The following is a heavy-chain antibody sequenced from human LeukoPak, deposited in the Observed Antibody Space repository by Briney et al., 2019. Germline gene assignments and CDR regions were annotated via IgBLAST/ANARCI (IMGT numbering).Heavy chain of an antibody. J-gene: IGHJ4*02. V-gene: IGHV3-21*04. CDR3: AKSLPAGGFKFDY. Sequence: PGGSLRLSCAASGFTFSSYSMNWVRQAPGKGLEWVSSISSSSSYIYYADSVKGRFTISRDNSKNTLYLQMNSLRAEDMAIYYCAKSLPAGGFKFDYWGQGTLVTVSS. CDR2: ISSSSSYI. D-gene: IGHD1-26*01. CDR1: GFTFSSYS.